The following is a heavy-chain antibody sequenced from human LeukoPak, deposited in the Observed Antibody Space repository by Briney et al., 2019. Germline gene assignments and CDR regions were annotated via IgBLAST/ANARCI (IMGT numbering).Heavy chain of an antibody. CDR1: GGSISSYY. J-gene: IGHJ4*02. CDR2: IYYSGST. V-gene: IGHV4-39*01. CDR3: ARHSYGGNFDY. Sequence: SETLSLTCTVSGGSISSYYWSWIRQPPGKGLEWIGSIYYSGSTYYNPSLKSRVTISVDTSKNQFSLKLSSVTAADTAVYYCARHSYGGNFDYWGQGTLVTVSS. D-gene: IGHD4-23*01.